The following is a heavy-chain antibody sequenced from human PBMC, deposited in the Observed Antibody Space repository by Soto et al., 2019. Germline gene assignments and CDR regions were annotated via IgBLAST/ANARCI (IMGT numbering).Heavy chain of an antibody. V-gene: IGHV2-26*04. CDR1: GFSLSNAGLG. J-gene: IGHJ5*02. CDR3: ASTYSTSWYWFDP. CDR2: IFSNDEK. Sequence: QVTVKESGPVLVKPTETLTLTCTVSGFSLSNAGLGVSWIRQPPGKALEWLAHIFSNDEKSYSTSLKSRLTISKDNSKSQVVLTMTNMDPVDTATYFCASTYSTSWYWFDPWGQGTLVTVSS. D-gene: IGHD6-13*01.